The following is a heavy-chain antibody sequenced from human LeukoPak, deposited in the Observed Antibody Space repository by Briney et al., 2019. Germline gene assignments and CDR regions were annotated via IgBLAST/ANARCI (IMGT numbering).Heavy chain of an antibody. CDR3: ARGPGGFWSGYYLDY. CDR1: GGSFSGYY. V-gene: IGHV4-34*01. J-gene: IGHJ4*02. CDR2: INHSGST. D-gene: IGHD3-3*01. Sequence: SETLSLTCAVYGGSFSGYYWSWIRQPPGKGLEWIGGINHSGSTNYNPSLKSRVTISVDTSKNQFSLKLSSVTAADTAVYYCARGPGGFWSGYYLDYWGQGTLVTVSS.